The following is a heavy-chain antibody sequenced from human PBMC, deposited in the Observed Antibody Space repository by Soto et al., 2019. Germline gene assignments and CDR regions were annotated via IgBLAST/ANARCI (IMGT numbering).Heavy chain of an antibody. J-gene: IGHJ6*03. V-gene: IGHV3-21*01. Sequence: GGSLRLSCAASGFTFSSYSMNWVRQAPGKGLEWVSSISSSSSYIYYADSVKGRFTISRDNAKNSLYLQMNSLRAEDTAVYYCARVVEPVATITSPKGGPGYYYYMDVWGKGTTVTVSS. CDR3: ARVVEPVATITSPKGGPGYYYYMDV. D-gene: IGHD5-12*01. CDR1: GFTFSSYS. CDR2: ISSSSSYI.